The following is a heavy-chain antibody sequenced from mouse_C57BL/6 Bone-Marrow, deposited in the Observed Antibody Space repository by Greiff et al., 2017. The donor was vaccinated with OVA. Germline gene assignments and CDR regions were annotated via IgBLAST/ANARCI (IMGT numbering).Heavy chain of an antibody. V-gene: IGHV1-74*01. Sequence: QVQLQQPGAELVKPGASVKVSCKASGYTFTSYWMHWVKQRPGQGLEWIGRIHPSDNDTNYNQKFKGKATLTVDKSSSTAYMQLSSLTSEDSAVYYCATCYYYGSSYLDYWGQGTTLTVSS. D-gene: IGHD1-1*01. J-gene: IGHJ2*01. CDR2: IHPSDNDT. CDR1: GYTFTSYW. CDR3: ATCYYYGSSYLDY.